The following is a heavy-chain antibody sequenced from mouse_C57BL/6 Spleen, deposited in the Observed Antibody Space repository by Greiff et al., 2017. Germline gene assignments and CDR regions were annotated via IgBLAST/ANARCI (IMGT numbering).Heavy chain of an antibody. J-gene: IGHJ3*01. CDR1: GFTFSSYA. D-gene: IGHD2-3*01. Sequence: EVMLVESGGGLVKPGGSLKLSCAASGFTFSSYAMSWVRQTPDKRLEWVATISDGGSYTYYPDNVKGRFTISRDNAKNNLYLQMSHLKSEDTAIYYCARDVSGDGCYGFAYWGQGTLVTVSA. V-gene: IGHV5-4*01. CDR3: ARDVSGDGCYGFAY. CDR2: ISDGGSYT.